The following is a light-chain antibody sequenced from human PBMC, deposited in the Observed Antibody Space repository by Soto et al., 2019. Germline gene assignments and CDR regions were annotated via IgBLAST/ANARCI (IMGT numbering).Light chain of an antibody. V-gene: IGLV2-14*01. Sequence: QSALTQPASVSGSPGQSITISCTGTSSDVGGYNYVSWYQQHPGKAPKLLIYEVSNRPSGVSNRFSGSKSGNTASLTISGLQAEDEADYHCGSYTSSSTSLPVFGTGTKVTVL. CDR1: SSDVGGYNY. J-gene: IGLJ1*01. CDR2: EVS. CDR3: GSYTSSSTSLPV.